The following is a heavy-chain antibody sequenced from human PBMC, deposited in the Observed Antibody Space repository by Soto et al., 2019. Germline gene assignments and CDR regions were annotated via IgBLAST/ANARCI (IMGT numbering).Heavy chain of an antibody. J-gene: IGHJ4*02. D-gene: IGHD2-2*01. CDR1: GFTFSSYA. V-gene: IGHV3-30-3*01. Sequence: QVLLVDSGGGVVQPGRSLRLSCAASGFTFSSYAMNWVRQAPGKGLEWVALISHDGINKYYADSVRGRFTISRDSSTNKLYLQMNRLRAADTAVYYCGRCTSTSCHLGSDYWGQGTLVTVSS. CDR3: GRCTSTSCHLGSDY. CDR2: ISHDGINK.